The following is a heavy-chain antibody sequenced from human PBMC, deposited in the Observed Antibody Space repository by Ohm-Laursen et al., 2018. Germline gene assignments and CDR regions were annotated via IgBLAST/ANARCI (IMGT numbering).Heavy chain of an antibody. CDR2: INHSGNR. J-gene: IGHJ4*02. CDR3: ARKKNWGMLDY. CDR1: GGYFSGYY. V-gene: IGHV4-34*01. D-gene: IGHD7-27*01. Sequence: GTLSLTCAVYGGYFSGYYWTWIRQTPGKGLEWIGEINHSGNRNFIPSLKSRVAMSVDTSKNQFSLKLTSVTAADTAVYYCARKKNWGMLDYWGQGTLVTVSS.